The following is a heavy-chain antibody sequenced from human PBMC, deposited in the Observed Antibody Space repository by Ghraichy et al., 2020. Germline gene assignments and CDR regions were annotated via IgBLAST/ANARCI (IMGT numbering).Heavy chain of an antibody. D-gene: IGHD1-26*01. CDR3: ARILEVGDNSAFDY. CDR2: TYYRSQWYT. J-gene: IGHJ4*02. Sequence: SQTRSLTCAISGDSVSSNSVAWNWIRQSPSRGLEWLGRTYYRSQWYTDYAVSVKSRITINPDTSKNQFSLQLNSVTPEDTAVYYCARILEVGDNSAFDYWGQGTLVTVSS. V-gene: IGHV6-1*01. CDR1: GDSVSSNSVA.